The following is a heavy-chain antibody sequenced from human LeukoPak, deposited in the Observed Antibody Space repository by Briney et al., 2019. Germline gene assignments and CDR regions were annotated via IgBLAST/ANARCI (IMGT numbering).Heavy chain of an antibody. CDR1: GGSISSSNW. J-gene: IGHJ4*02. V-gene: IGHV4-4*02. Sequence: NPSETLSLTCAVSGGSISSSNWWSWVRQPPGKGLEWIGEINHSGSTNYNPSLKSRVTISVDTSKNQFSLKLSSVTAADTAVYYCARRPRLWFGTRFDYWGQGTLVTVSS. D-gene: IGHD3-10*01. CDR3: ARRPRLWFGTRFDY. CDR2: INHSGST.